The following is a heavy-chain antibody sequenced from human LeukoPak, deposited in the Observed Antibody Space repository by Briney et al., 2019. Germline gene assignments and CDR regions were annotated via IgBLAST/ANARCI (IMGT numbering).Heavy chain of an antibody. Sequence: SQTLSLTCTVSGGSISSGGYYWSWLRQQPGKGLEWIGYIYYSGSTYYNPSLKSRVTISVDTSKNQFSLKLSSVTAADTAVYYCARGQRGNYYYMDVWGKGTTVTVSS. D-gene: IGHD6-25*01. CDR2: IYYSGST. J-gene: IGHJ6*03. V-gene: IGHV4-31*03. CDR3: ARGQRGNYYYMDV. CDR1: GGSISSGGYY.